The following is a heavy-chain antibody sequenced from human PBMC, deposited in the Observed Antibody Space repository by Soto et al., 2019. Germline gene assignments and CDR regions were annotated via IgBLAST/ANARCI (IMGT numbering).Heavy chain of an antibody. V-gene: IGHV1-18*01. CDR2: ISAYNGNT. CDR1: GYTFTSYG. J-gene: IGHJ4*02. CDR3: ARELRITMVRGRFDY. D-gene: IGHD3-10*01. Sequence: QVQLVQSGAEVKKPGASVKVSCKASGYTFTSYGISSVRQAPGQGLEWMGWISAYNGNTNYAQKLQGRVTMTTDTSTSTAYMELRSLRSDDTAVYYCARELRITMVRGRFDYWGQGTLVTVSS.